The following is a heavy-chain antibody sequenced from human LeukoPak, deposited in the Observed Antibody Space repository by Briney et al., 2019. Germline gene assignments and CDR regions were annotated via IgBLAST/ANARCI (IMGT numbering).Heavy chain of an antibody. CDR3: ARGWLAETMVVTPYNY. Sequence: SVKVSCKASGGTFSSHTINWVRQAPRQGLEWMGGIIPIFGTANYAQKFQGRVTITAVESTSTAYMEVSSLRSEDTAVYYCARGWLAETMVVTPYNYWGQGTLVTVSS. V-gene: IGHV1-69*13. CDR2: IIPIFGTA. J-gene: IGHJ4*02. D-gene: IGHD4-23*01. CDR1: GGTFSSHT.